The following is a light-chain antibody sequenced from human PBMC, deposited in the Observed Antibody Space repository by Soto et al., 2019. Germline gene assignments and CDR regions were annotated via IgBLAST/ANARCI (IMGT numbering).Light chain of an antibody. J-gene: IGKJ1*01. Sequence: AIQLTQSPSSLSASVGDRVTITCRASQGIRNDLFWYQRKPVKDAKRLIISAASIQGSGLSRLSGSRAGTNDIIIIISMQPEDFAAYYYRQEYSYPWTFGQGTKVDIK. CDR2: SAA. CDR3: RQEYSYPWT. V-gene: IGKV1-6*01. CDR1: QGIRND.